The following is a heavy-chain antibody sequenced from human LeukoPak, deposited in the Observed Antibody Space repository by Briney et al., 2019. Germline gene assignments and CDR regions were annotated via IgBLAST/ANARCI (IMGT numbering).Heavy chain of an antibody. CDR1: GYTFTSYG. CDR2: ISAYNGNT. V-gene: IGHV1-18*01. J-gene: IGHJ6*03. D-gene: IGHD3-22*01. Sequence: ASVKVYCKASGYTFTSYGISWVRQAPGQGLEWMGWISAYNGNTNYAQKLQGRVTMTTDTSTSTAYMELSSLRSEDTAVYYCARGRGEYYYDSSGYFYYYYYMDVWGKGTTVTVSS. CDR3: ARGRGEYYYDSSGYFYYYYYMDV.